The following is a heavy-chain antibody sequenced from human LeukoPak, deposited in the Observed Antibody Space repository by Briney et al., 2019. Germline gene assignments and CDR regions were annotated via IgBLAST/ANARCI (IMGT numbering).Heavy chain of an antibody. J-gene: IGHJ3*02. CDR3: ARVGGLLWFGEFDAFDI. Sequence: GGSLGLSCAASGFTFSSYSMNWVRQAPGKGLEWVSSITTSSSYIYCADSVRGRFTISRDNAKNSLYLQMNSLRAEDTAVYYCARVGGLLWFGEFDAFDIWGQGTMVTVSS. CDR2: ITTSSSYI. V-gene: IGHV3-21*01. D-gene: IGHD3-10*01. CDR1: GFTFSSYS.